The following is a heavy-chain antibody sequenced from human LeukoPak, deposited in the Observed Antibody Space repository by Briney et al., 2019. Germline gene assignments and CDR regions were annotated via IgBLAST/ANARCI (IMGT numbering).Heavy chain of an antibody. CDR3: AVDYYDSSGYPKPNWFDP. D-gene: IGHD3-22*01. Sequence: ASVNVSCKASGGTFSSYAISWVRQAPGQGLEWMGGIIPIFGTANYAQKFQGRVTITADESTSTAYMELSSLRSEDTAVYYCAVDYYDSSGYPKPNWFDPWGQGTLVTVSS. V-gene: IGHV1-69*13. CDR1: GGTFSSYA. CDR2: IIPIFGTA. J-gene: IGHJ5*02.